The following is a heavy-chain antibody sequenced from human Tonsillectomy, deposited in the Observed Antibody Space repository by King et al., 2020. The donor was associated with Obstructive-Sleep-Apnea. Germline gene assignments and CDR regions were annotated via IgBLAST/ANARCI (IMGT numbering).Heavy chain of an antibody. D-gene: IGHD2-15*01. CDR1: GGTFSSYA. CDR3: ARDLCEWGGSCSHFDY. CDR2: IIPMLEIA. Sequence: QLVQSGAEVKKPGSSVKVSCKASGGTFSSYAISWVRQATGQGLEWMGGIIPMLEIANHAQKFQGRVTITADKSTSTAYMELSSLRSEDTAVYYCARDLCEWGGSCSHFDYWGQGTLVTVSS. V-gene: IGHV1-69*10. J-gene: IGHJ4*02.